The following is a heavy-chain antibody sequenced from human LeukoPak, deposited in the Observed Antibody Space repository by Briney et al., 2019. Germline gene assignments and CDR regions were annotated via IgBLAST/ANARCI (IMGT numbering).Heavy chain of an antibody. V-gene: IGHV3-30*02. J-gene: IGHJ4*02. Sequence: GGSLRLSCAASGFTFSSYGMHWVRQAPGKGLEWVAFVRYDGSNKYYADSVKGRFTISRDNAKNSLFLQMNGLRAEDTAVYYCAREGSSSWALFDYWGQGTLVTVSS. CDR3: AREGSSSWALFDY. CDR2: VRYDGSNK. CDR1: GFTFSSYG. D-gene: IGHD6-13*01.